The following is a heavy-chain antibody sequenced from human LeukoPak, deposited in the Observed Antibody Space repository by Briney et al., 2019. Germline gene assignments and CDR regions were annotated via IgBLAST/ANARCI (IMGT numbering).Heavy chain of an antibody. CDR2: INHNHGS. J-gene: IGHJ4*02. CDR1: GQSVSEYY. Sequence: MTSETLSLTCSVSGQSVSEYYWTWMRQPPGKGLEWIGEINHNHGSKYNPSLNSRATISLDTSKNQFSLSLHSVTAVDSAVYYCASEDYYFDSWGPGTLVTVSS. V-gene: IGHV4-34*01. D-gene: IGHD2-15*01. CDR3: ASEDYYFDS.